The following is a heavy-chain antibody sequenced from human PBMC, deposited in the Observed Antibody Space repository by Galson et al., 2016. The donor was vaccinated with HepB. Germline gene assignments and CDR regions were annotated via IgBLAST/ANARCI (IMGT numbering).Heavy chain of an antibody. CDR1: GYTFTTYA. V-gene: IGHV1-3*01. CDR3: ARGHIVATVDYYYYGRDV. J-gene: IGHJ6*02. D-gene: IGHD5-12*01. Sequence: SVKVSCKASGYTFTTYAMYWVRQAPGQRLEWMGWINAANGDTKYSQKLQGRGTITWDTSANTAYMELSSLRSEDTAVYYCARGHIVATVDYYYYGRDVWGQGNTVTVSS. CDR2: INAANGDT.